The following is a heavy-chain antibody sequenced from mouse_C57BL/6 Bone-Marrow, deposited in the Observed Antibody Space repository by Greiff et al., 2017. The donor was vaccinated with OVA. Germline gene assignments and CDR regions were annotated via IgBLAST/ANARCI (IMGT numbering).Heavy chain of an antibody. V-gene: IGHV1-5*01. D-gene: IGHD1-1*01. J-gene: IGHJ2*01. CDR2: IYPGNSDT. CDR3: TSWRNYGSSSFDY. CDR1: GYTFTSYW. Sequence: VQLQQSGTVLARPGASVKMSCKTSGYTFTSYWMHWVKQRPGQGLEWIGAIYPGNSDTSYKQKFQGKAKLTAVTSVSTAYMELSSLTNEDSAVYYCTSWRNYGSSSFDYWGQGTTLTVSS.